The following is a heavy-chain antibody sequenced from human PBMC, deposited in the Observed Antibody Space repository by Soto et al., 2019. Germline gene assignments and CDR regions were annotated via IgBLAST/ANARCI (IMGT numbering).Heavy chain of an antibody. CDR2: ISAYNGNT. Sequence: ASVKVSCKASGYTFTSYGISWVRQAPGQGLEWMGWISAYNGNTNYAQKLQGRVTITADESTSTAYMELSSLRSEDTAVYYCASGPCSGGSCYSSYWGQVTLVTVSS. J-gene: IGHJ4*02. CDR3: ASGPCSGGSCYSSY. CDR1: GYTFTSYG. V-gene: IGHV1-18*01. D-gene: IGHD2-15*01.